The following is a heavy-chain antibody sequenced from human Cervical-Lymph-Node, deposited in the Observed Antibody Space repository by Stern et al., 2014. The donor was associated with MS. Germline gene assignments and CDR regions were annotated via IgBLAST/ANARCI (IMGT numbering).Heavy chain of an antibody. CDR2: IVPIFGRA. CDR3: AREHHGGNFAS. D-gene: IGHD4-23*01. Sequence: QVQLGQSGAEVRKPGSSVKVSCKASGATFSTNAISWLRQAPGQGPEWMGAIVPIFGRANYVQKVRGRLTITADESASTAYMELRSLRSEDTAVYYCAREHHGGNFASWGQGTLVTVSS. J-gene: IGHJ5*02. V-gene: IGHV1-69*01. CDR1: GATFSTNA.